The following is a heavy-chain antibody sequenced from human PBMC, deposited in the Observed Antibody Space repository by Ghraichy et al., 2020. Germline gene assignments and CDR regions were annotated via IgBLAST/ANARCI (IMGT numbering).Heavy chain of an antibody. Sequence: GGSLNLSCAASGFSFSDYYMSWIRQAPGKGLEWVSYISSSSNIYYADSVKGRFTISRDNAKNSLYLQMNSLRAEDTAVYYCARKGGTTHYYGLDVWGQGTTVTVSS. CDR2: ISSSSNI. CDR3: ARKGGTTHYYGLDV. J-gene: IGHJ6*02. D-gene: IGHD1-1*01. V-gene: IGHV3-11*01. CDR1: GFSFSDYY.